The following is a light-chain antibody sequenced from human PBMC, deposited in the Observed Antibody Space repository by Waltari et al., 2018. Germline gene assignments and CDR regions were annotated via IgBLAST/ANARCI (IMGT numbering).Light chain of an antibody. CDR2: GNN. CDR3: QSYDSSLSGVV. CDR1: SSYTGAAYD. V-gene: IGLV1-40*01. J-gene: IGLJ2*01. Sequence: QSVLTQAPSVSGAPGQTVTIPCTGSSSYTGAAYDVPWYPQLPRTAPKLLIYGNNNRPSGVPDRFSGSKSGTSASLAITGLRAEDEADYYCQSYDSSLSGVVFGGGTKLTVL.